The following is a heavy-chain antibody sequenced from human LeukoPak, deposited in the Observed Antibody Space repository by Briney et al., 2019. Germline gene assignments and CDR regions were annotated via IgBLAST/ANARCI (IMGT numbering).Heavy chain of an antibody. CDR3: ARGLMIWGGDDY. J-gene: IGHJ4*02. Sequence: PGGSLRLSCAASGFTFSNYSMNWVRQAPGKGLEWFSSISSNGIYIYYADSVKGRFTTSRDNAKNSLYLQMNSLRAEDTAVYYCARGLMIWGGDDYWGQGTLVTVSS. D-gene: IGHD3-16*01. CDR2: ISSNGIYI. V-gene: IGHV3-21*01. CDR1: GFTFSNYS.